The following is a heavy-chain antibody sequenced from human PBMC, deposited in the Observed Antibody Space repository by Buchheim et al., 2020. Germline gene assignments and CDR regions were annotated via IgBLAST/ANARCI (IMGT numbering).Heavy chain of an antibody. J-gene: IGHJ4*02. CDR2: ISADGTKT. Sequence: EVQLVESGGGVVLPGGSLRLSCAASGFIFDDYAMHWVRQTPGKGLQWVSLISADGTKTDYADSVKGRFAISRDNTRKSLYLQMNNLRSEDAALYYCAKSDCSSDSCYTEDYWGRGTL. D-gene: IGHD2-2*02. V-gene: IGHV3-43*02. CDR3: AKSDCSSDSCYTEDY. CDR1: GFIFDDYA.